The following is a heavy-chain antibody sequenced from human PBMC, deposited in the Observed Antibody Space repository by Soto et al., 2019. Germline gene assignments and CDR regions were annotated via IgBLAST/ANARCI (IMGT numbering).Heavy chain of an antibody. Sequence: EVQLLESGGGLVQPGGSLILSCAASGFTLSSYVMSWVRQAPGKGLEWVSAISGSGGSTYYADSVKGRFTISRDNSKNTLYLQMNSLRSEDTAVYYCARPTTVIYFDYWGQGTLVTVSS. CDR3: ARPTTVIYFDY. V-gene: IGHV3-23*01. CDR2: ISGSGGST. D-gene: IGHD4-17*01. CDR1: GFTLSSYV. J-gene: IGHJ4*02.